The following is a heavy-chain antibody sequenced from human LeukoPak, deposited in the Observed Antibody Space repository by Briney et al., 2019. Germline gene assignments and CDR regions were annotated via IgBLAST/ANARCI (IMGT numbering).Heavy chain of an antibody. CDR2: IYTSGST. D-gene: IGHD3-22*01. Sequence: SETLSLTCTVSGNSISSGDNYWSWIRQPAGKGLEWIGRIYTSGSTNYNPSLKSRVTMSGDTSKNQFSLRLSSVTAAATAVYYCARASYSYDINGWVPFDYWGQGTLVTVSS. J-gene: IGHJ4*02. CDR1: GNSISSGDNY. V-gene: IGHV4-61*02. CDR3: ARASYSYDINGWVPFDY.